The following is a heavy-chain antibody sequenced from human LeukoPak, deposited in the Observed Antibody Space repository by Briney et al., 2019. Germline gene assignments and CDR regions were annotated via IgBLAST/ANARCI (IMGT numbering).Heavy chain of an antibody. CDR3: ARASDDWFDP. Sequence: TASQTLSLTCAVSGGSISIGGYSWSWIRQPPGKGLEWIGYIYHSGSTYYNPSLKSRVTISVDRSKNQFSLKLSSVTAADTAVYYCARASDDWFDPWGQGTLVTVSS. V-gene: IGHV4-30-2*01. CDR1: GGSISIGGYS. J-gene: IGHJ5*02. D-gene: IGHD6-6*01. CDR2: IYHSGST.